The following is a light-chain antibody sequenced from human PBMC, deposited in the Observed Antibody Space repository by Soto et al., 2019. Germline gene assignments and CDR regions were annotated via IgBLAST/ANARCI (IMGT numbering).Light chain of an antibody. CDR3: QQYYSTPIT. V-gene: IGKV4-1*01. J-gene: IGKJ5*01. CDR1: QSFLYSSNNKNY. Sequence: DIVMTQSTDSLAVSLGERATINCKSSQSFLYSSNNKNYLAWYQQKPGQPPKLLIYWASTRESGVPDRFSGSGSGTDFTLTISSLQAEDVAVYYCQQYYSTPITFGQGTRLEI. CDR2: WAS.